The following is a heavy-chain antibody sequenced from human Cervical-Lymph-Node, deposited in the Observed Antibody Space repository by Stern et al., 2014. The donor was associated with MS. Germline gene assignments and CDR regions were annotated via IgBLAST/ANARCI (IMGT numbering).Heavy chain of an antibody. CDR1: GGSISSYY. Sequence: QVQLQESGPGLVKPSETLSLTCTVSGGSISSYYWSWIRQPPGKGMERVGYIYYSGSTNYNPSLKSRVTISVDTSKNQFSLKLSSVTAADTAVYYCARGIQLWSELDYWGQGTLVTVSS. D-gene: IGHD5-18*01. CDR2: IYYSGST. V-gene: IGHV4-59*01. CDR3: ARGIQLWSELDY. J-gene: IGHJ4*02.